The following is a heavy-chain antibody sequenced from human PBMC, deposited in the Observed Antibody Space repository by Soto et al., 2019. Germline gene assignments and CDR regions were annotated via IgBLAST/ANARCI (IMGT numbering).Heavy chain of an antibody. Sequence: QVQLVQSGAEVKKPGSSVKVSCKASGVTFSSFTFTWVRQAPGQGLEWMGGIIPIIGTTNYAQKSQGRITITADVSTSTTYMELSSLRSADTAVYYCARGNVMDVWGQGTTVTVPS. CDR3: ARGNVMDV. V-gene: IGHV1-69*12. J-gene: IGHJ6*02. CDR2: IIPIIGTT. CDR1: GVTFSSFT.